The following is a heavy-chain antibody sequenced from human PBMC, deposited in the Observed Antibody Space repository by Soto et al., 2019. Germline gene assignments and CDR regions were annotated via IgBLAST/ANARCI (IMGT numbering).Heavy chain of an antibody. CDR2: IYYSGST. D-gene: IGHD1-26*01. V-gene: IGHV4-61*01. CDR3: ASLRVSEWELAIDY. Sequence: SETLSLTCTVSGGSVSSGSYYWSWIRQPPGKGLEWIGYIYYSGSTNYNPSLKSRVTMSVDTSKNQFSLKLSSVTAADTAVYYCASLRVSEWELAIDYWGQRTLVTVSS. J-gene: IGHJ4*02. CDR1: GGSVSSGSYY.